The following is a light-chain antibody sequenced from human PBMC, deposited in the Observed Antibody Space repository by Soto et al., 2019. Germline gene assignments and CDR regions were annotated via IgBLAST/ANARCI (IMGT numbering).Light chain of an antibody. J-gene: IGLJ2*01. CDR2: EVF. Sequence: QSALTQPPSASGSPGQSVTISCTGTSSDVGAFDYVSWYQQHPGKAPKLIIFEVFNRPSGVSTRFSGSKSGSTASLTISGLQAEDEADYFCSSYTTNNAHVFGGGTKLTVL. CDR1: SSDVGAFDY. V-gene: IGLV2-14*01. CDR3: SSYTTNNAHV.